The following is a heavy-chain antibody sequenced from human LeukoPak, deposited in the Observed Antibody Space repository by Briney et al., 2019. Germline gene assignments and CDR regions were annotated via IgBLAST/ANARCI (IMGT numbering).Heavy chain of an antibody. CDR1: GFTFSSYG. D-gene: IGHD6-19*01. J-gene: IGHJ4*02. V-gene: IGHV3-33*01. CDR2: IWYDGSNK. CDR3: ARERAVAGTILDY. Sequence: GVSLRLSCAASGFTFSSYGMHWVRQAPGKGLEWVAVIWYDGSNKYYADSVKGRFTISRDNSKNTLYLQMNSLRAEDTAVYYCARERAVAGTILDYWGQGTLVTVSS.